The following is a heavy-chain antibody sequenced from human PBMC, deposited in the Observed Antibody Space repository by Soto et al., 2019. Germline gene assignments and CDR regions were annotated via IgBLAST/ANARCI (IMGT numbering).Heavy chain of an antibody. CDR2: MYYSGST. D-gene: IGHD3-16*01. V-gene: IGHV4-59*01. CDR1: GGSISSYY. CDR3: ARGASDYIWGTYGRSYFDY. J-gene: IGHJ4*02. Sequence: SETRSLTCTVSGGSISSYYWSWVRPPPGKGLEWVGSMYYSGSTNYNPSLKSRVTISVATPKNQSSLKLSSVTAADTAVYYCARGASDYIWGTYGRSYFDYWAQGTLVTVSS.